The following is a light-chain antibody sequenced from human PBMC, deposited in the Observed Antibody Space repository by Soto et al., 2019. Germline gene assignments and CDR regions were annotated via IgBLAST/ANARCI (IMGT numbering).Light chain of an antibody. CDR2: DAS. CDR1: QSISNN. Sequence: EIVMTQSPATLSVSQGERATLSCRASQSISNNLAWYQQKPGQAPRVLIYDASTRATGIPARSSGSGSGTEFTLTISSLQSEDFAVYYCQQYNDWRTFGQGTKVDIK. J-gene: IGKJ1*01. CDR3: QQYNDWRT. V-gene: IGKV3-15*01.